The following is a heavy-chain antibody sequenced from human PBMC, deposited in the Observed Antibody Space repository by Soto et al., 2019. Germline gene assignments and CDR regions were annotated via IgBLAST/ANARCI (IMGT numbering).Heavy chain of an antibody. CDR1: GFTFSSYA. J-gene: IGHJ3*02. D-gene: IGHD3-22*01. CDR2: ISYDGSNK. CDR3: ARDRSYSDGPSAFDI. Sequence: QVQLVESGGGVVQPGRSLRLSCAASGFTFSSYAMHWVRQAPGKGLEWVAVISYDGSNKYYADSVKGRFTISRDNSKNTLYLQMNSLRAEDTAVYYCARDRSYSDGPSAFDIWGQGTMVTVSS. V-gene: IGHV3-30-3*01.